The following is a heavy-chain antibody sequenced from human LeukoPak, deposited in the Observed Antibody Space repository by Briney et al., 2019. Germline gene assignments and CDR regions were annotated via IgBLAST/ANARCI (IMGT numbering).Heavy chain of an antibody. CDR1: GGTFSSVA. CDR2: IIPILGIA. CDR3: ARELNHYGTGSYCSY. Sequence: ASVKVSCKASGGTFSSVAISWVREAPGQGLVWMGRIIPILGIANSAQKFQCRVTITANTSTSTAHMKLSSLRSEDTAVYYCARELNHYGTGSYCSYRGPRTLVTVSS. D-gene: IGHD3-10*01. J-gene: IGHJ4*01. V-gene: IGHV1-69*04.